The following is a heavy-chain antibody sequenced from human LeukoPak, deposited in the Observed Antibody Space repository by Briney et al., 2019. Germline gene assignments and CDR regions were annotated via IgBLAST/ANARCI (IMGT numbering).Heavy chain of an antibody. D-gene: IGHD2-2*01. J-gene: IGHJ4*02. CDR2: ISAYNGNT. CDR1: GYTFTGYY. CDR3: ARHFVLVPAAYYFDY. Sequence: ASVKVSCKASGYTFTGYYMHWVRQAPGQGLEWMGWISAYNGNTNYAQKLQGRVTMTTDTSTSTAYMELRSLRSDDTAVYYCARHFVLVPAAYYFDYWGQGTLVTVSS. V-gene: IGHV1-18*04.